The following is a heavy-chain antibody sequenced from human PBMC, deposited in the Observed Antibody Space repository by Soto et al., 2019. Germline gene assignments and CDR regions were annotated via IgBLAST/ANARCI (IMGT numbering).Heavy chain of an antibody. Sequence: GSLSLSGAAAGLSLSSSWMLWVRQAPGMGPVWVSRTNDDGSIKTYADSVKGRFAISRDNAKKTLYLQMNSLRAEDTAVYYCATPLTGTTESAFDSWGQGTMVTVSS. CDR2: TNDDGSIK. J-gene: IGHJ3*02. CDR3: ATPLTGTTESAFDS. D-gene: IGHD1-7*01. V-gene: IGHV3-74*01. CDR1: GLSLSSSW.